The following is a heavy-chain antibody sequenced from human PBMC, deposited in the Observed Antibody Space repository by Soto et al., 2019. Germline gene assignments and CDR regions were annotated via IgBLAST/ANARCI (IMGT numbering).Heavy chain of an antibody. CDR1: GFTFGDYA. V-gene: IGHV3-49*03. Sequence: PGGSLRLSCTASGFTFGDYAMSWIRQAPGKGLEWVGFIRAKAHGGTIEYAASVKGRFTISRDDSKSIAYLQMNSLKTEDTAVYYCTRGFRVITFGDAIRGQGTLVTVSS. CDR3: TRGFRVITFGDAI. J-gene: IGHJ4*02. D-gene: IGHD3-16*01. CDR2: IRAKAHGGTI.